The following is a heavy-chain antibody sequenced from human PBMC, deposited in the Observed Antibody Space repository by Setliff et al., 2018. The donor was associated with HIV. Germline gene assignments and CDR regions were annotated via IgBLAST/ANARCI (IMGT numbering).Heavy chain of an antibody. CDR2: ISETGGST. J-gene: IGHJ6*03. V-gene: IGHV3-23*01. CDR3: AKDRNMYSSSSRYHYYYYMDV. Sequence: GGSLRLSCAASGFTFSTYAMTWVRQAPGKGLKWVSGISETGGSTYYADSVKGRFTISRDNSKNTLYLQMNSLRAEDTAVYYCAKDRNMYSSSSRYHYYYYMDVWGKGTTVTVSS. CDR1: GFTFSTYA. D-gene: IGHD6-6*01.